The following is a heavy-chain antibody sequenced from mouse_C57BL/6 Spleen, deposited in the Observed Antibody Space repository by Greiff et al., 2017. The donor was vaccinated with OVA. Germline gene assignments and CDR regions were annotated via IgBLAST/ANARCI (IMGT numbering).Heavy chain of an antibody. CDR3: AREGDYSNAMDY. J-gene: IGHJ4*01. CDR1: GFTFSDYY. V-gene: IGHV5-16*01. Sequence: EVHLVESEGGLVQPGSSMKLSCTASGFTFSDYYMAWVRQVPEKGLEWVANINYDGSSTYYLDSLKSRFIISRDNAKNILYLQMSSLKSEDTATYYCAREGDYSNAMDYWGQGTSVTVSS. CDR2: INYDGSST. D-gene: IGHD2-5*01.